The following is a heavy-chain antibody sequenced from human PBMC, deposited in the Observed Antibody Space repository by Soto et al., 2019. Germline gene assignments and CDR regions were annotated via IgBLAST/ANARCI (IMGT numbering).Heavy chain of an antibody. D-gene: IGHD1-26*01. CDR1: GFTFSHYG. CDR2: ISYDGSNK. Sequence: QVQLVESGGGVVQPGRSLRLSCAASGFTFSHYGIHWVRQAPGKGLEWLAVISYDGSNKHYADSVEGRFTVSRDNSKNALYLQMNRLRAEDTAVYFCARYSGKYQGPIDYWGQGTLVTVSS. J-gene: IGHJ4*02. V-gene: IGHV3-30*03. CDR3: ARYSGKYQGPIDY.